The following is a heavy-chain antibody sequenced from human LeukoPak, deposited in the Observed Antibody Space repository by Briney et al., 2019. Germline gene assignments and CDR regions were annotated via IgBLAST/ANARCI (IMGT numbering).Heavy chain of an antibody. CDR3: ARGPFYGSGSYWGY. CDR2: MNPNSGNT. V-gene: IGHV1-8*03. J-gene: IGHJ4*02. CDR1: GGTFSSYA. D-gene: IGHD3-10*01. Sequence: ASVKVSCKASGGTFSSYAINWVRQATGQGLEWMGWMNPNSGNTGYAQKFQGRVTITRNTSISTAYMEPSSLRSEDTAVYYCARGPFYGSGSYWGYWGQGTLVTVSS.